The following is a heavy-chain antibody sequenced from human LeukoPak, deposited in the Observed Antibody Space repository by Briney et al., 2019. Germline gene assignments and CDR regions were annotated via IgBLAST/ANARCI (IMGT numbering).Heavy chain of an antibody. J-gene: IGHJ4*02. Sequence: PSETLSLTCTVSGGSISSYYWSWIRQPPGKGLEWIGYIYHSGSTYYNPSLKSRVTISIDTSKNQFSLKLTSVTAADTAVYYCASPVGSSGYYYFDSWGQGSLVTVSS. CDR1: GGSISSYY. D-gene: IGHD2-15*01. V-gene: IGHV4-59*04. CDR3: ASPVGSSGYYYFDS. CDR2: IYHSGST.